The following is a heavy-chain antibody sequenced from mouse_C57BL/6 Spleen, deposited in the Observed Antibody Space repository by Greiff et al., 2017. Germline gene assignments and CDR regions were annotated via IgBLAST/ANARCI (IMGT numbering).Heavy chain of an antibody. CDR1: GYTFTSYW. J-gene: IGHJ1*03. D-gene: IGHD2-3*01. CDR2: IDPSDSYT. V-gene: IGHV1-50*01. CDR3: ARGGDGRYFDV. Sequence: VQLQQPGAELVKPGASVKLSCKASGYTFTSYWMQWVKQRPGQGLEWIGEIDPSDSYTNYNQKFNGKATLTVDTSSSTAYMQLSSLASEDSAVYYCARGGDGRYFDVWGTGTTVTVSS.